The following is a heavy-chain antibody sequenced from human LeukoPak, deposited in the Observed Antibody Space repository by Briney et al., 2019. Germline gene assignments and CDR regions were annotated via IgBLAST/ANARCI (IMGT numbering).Heavy chain of an antibody. CDR1: GFTFSDYY. Sequence: PGGSLRLSCAASGFTFSDYYMSWIRQAPGKGLEWVSYISSSGSTIYYADSVKGRFTISRDNAKNSLYLQMNSLRAEDTAVYYCARSCSGGSCYASYYYYYMDVWGKGTTVTVSS. CDR3: ARSCSGGSCYASYYYYYMDV. J-gene: IGHJ6*03. V-gene: IGHV3-11*01. D-gene: IGHD2-15*01. CDR2: ISSSGSTI.